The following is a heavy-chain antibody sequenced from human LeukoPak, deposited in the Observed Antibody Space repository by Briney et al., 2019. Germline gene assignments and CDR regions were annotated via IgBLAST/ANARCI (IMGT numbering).Heavy chain of an antibody. CDR1: GFPVSSNY. CDR3: ARLIAAAGRVYFDS. Sequence: GGSLRLSCAASGFPVSSNYMSWVRQAPGKGLEYVSVIYTGGSTYYADSVKGRFTISRDKSKNTLDLQMDSLRAEDTAVYYCARLIAAAGRVYFDSWGQGTLVTVSS. J-gene: IGHJ4*02. CDR2: IYTGGST. D-gene: IGHD6-13*01. V-gene: IGHV3-53*01.